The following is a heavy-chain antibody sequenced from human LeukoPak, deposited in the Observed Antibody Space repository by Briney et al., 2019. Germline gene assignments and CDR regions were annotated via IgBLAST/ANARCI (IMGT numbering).Heavy chain of an antibody. Sequence: VGSLRLSCAASGFTFSSSGMYWVRQAPGKGLEWVAVIWYDGSNKYYADSVKGRFTISRDNSKNTLYLQMNSLRAEDTAVYYCARENPPGYSSGMDVWGQGTTVTVSS. V-gene: IGHV3-33*01. CDR1: GFTFSSSG. J-gene: IGHJ6*02. CDR3: ARENPPGYSSGMDV. CDR2: IWYDGSNK. D-gene: IGHD6-13*01.